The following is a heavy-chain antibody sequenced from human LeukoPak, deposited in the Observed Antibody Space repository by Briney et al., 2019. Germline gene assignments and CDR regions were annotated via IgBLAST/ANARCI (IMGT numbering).Heavy chain of an antibody. CDR2: INHSGST. CDR3: ARDYGVLLWFGESRAWFDP. D-gene: IGHD3-10*01. Sequence: TSETLSLTCAVYGGSFSGYYWSWILQPPGKGLKWIGEINHSGSTNYNPSLKSRVTISVDTSKNQFSLKLSSVTAADTAVYYCARDYGVLLWFGESRAWFDPWGQGTLVTVSS. CDR1: GGSFSGYY. V-gene: IGHV4-34*01. J-gene: IGHJ5*02.